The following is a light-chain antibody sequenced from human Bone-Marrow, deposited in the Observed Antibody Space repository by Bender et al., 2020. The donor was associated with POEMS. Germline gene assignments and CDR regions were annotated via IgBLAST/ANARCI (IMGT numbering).Light chain of an antibody. V-gene: IGLV2-14*01. CDR2: DVS. CDR3: SSYTSSSTLV. J-gene: IGLJ1*01. Sequence: QSALTQPASVSGSPGQSITISCTGTRSDVGGYNYVSWYQQHPGKAPKLMICDVSNRPSGVSNRFSGSKSGNTASLTISGLQAEDEADYYCSSYTSSSTLVFGTGTKVTVL. CDR1: RSDVGGYNY.